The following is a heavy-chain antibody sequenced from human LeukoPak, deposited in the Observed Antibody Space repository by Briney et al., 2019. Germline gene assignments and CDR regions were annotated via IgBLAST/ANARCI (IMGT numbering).Heavy chain of an antibody. CDR3: TREVRLADAFDI. D-gene: IGHD6-19*01. CDR2: INHSGST. J-gene: IGHJ3*02. Sequence: KPSETLSLTCAVYGGAFSGYYWSWIRQPPGKGLEWIGEINHSGSTNYNPSLTSRVTISVDTSKKQFSLKLSSVTAADTAVYYCTREVRLADAFDIWGQGTMVTVSS. V-gene: IGHV4-34*01. CDR1: GGAFSGYY.